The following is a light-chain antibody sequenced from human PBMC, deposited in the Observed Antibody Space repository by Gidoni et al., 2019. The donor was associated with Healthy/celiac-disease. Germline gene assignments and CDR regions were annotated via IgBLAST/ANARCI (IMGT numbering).Light chain of an antibody. CDR3: QQYYSFPWT. J-gene: IGKJ1*01. CDR1: QGISIY. V-gene: IGKV1D-8*01. Sequence: VIWMTQSPSLLSASTGDRVTISCRMSQGISIYLAWYQQKPGKAPELLIYAASTLQSRVPSRFSGSGLGTDFTLTISCLQSEDFATYYCQQYYSFPWTFXXXTKVESK. CDR2: AAS.